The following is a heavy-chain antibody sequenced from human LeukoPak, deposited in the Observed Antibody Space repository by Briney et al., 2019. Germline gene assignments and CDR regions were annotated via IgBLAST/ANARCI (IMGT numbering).Heavy chain of an antibody. J-gene: IGHJ5*02. Sequence: PSETLSLTCAVYGGSFSGYYWSWIRQPPGKGLEWIGEINHSGSTNYNPSLKSRVTISVDTSKNQFSLKLSSVTAADTAVYYCARLGPAYGSGSYQWFDPWGQGTLATVSS. CDR2: INHSGST. D-gene: IGHD3-10*01. CDR3: ARLGPAYGSGSYQWFDP. CDR1: GGSFSGYY. V-gene: IGHV4-34*01.